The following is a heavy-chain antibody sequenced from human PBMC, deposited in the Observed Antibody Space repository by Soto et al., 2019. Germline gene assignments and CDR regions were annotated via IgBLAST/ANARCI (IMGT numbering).Heavy chain of an antibody. D-gene: IGHD3-22*01. Sequence: ASLKVSCKASGYTFTSYGISWVRQAPGQGLEWMGWISAYNGNTNYAQKLQGRVTMTTDTSTSTAYMELRSLRSDDTAVYYCASWVFDYYDSSGYYSHWGQGTLVTVSS. J-gene: IGHJ4*02. CDR3: ASWVFDYYDSSGYYSH. V-gene: IGHV1-18*01. CDR2: ISAYNGNT. CDR1: GYTFTSYG.